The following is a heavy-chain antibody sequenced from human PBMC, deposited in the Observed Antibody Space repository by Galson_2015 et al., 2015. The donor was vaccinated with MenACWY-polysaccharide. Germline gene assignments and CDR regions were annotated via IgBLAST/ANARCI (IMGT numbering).Heavy chain of an antibody. V-gene: IGHV6-1*01. Sequence: CAISGDSVSNNHVAWNWIRQSPSRGLEWLGRTYRGSNQYAASMRGRIAINSDTSTNQLSLQLSSVTPEDTGLYYCARGAYSSFDYWGQGSLVTVSS. CDR3: ARGAYSSFDY. CDR2: TYRGSN. D-gene: IGHD2-15*01. CDR1: GDSVSNNHVA. J-gene: IGHJ4*02.